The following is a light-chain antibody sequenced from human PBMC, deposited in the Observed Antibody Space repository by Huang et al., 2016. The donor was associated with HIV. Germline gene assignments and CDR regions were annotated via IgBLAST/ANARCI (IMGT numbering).Light chain of an antibody. CDR1: QRVSIN. V-gene: IGKV3-15*01. J-gene: IGKJ2*01. CDR3: QQYDDWPPYT. Sequence: EVVMTQSPATLSVSPGERATLSCRASQRVSINVASYQQKPGQAPRLLIYGASTRSTGIPARFSGSGSGTAFTLTISGLQSEDYAVYCCQQYDDWPPYTFGQGTKLGIK. CDR2: GAS.